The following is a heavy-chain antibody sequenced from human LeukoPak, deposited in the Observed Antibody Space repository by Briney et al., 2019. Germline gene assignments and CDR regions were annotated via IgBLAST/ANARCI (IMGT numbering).Heavy chain of an antibody. D-gene: IGHD3-3*01. Sequence: ASVKVSCKASGYTFTSYGISWVRQAPGQGLEWMGWISAYNGNTNYAQKLQGRVTMTTDTSTSTAYTELRSLRSDDTAVYYCARASGRITIFGVSSAYFDLWGRGTLVTVSS. J-gene: IGHJ2*01. CDR3: ARASGRITIFGVSSAYFDL. CDR1: GYTFTSYG. CDR2: ISAYNGNT. V-gene: IGHV1-18*01.